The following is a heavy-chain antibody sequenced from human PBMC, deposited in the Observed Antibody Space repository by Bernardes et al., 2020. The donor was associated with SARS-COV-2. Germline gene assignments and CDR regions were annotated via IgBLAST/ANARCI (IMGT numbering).Heavy chain of an antibody. Sequence: GGSLRLSCAASGFSFSSYWMSWVRQAPGKGLEWVANIKQDGSEKDYVDSVRGRFTISRDNAKNSVYLQMNSLRVEDTAVYFCARGRTEVAGTTIGPGGLVGYSYGDGNYYYYGMDVWGQGTTVTVSS. J-gene: IGHJ6*02. D-gene: IGHD5-18*01. V-gene: IGHV3-7*01. CDR3: ARGRTEVAGTTIGPGGLVGYSYGDGNYYYYGMDV. CDR2: IKQDGSEK. CDR1: GFSFSSYW.